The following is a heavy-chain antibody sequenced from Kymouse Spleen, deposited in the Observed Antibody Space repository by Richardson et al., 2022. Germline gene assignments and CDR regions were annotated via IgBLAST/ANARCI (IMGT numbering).Heavy chain of an antibody. CDR2: IYYSGST. Sequence: QLQLQESGPGLVKPSETLSLTCTVSGGSISSSSYYWGWIRQPPGKGLEWIGSIYYSGSTYYNPSLKSRVTISVDTSKNQFSLKLSSVTAADTAVYYCARLPNWAFFDYWGQGTLVTVSS. J-gene: IGHJ4*02. D-gene: IGHD1-1*01,IGHD7-27*02. CDR3: ARLPNWAFFDY. V-gene: IGHV4-39*01. CDR1: GGSISSSSYY.